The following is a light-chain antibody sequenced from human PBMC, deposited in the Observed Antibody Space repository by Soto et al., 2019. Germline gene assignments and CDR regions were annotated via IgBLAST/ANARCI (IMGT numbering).Light chain of an antibody. CDR1: QSVSSY. J-gene: IGKJ5*01. Sequence: EIVLTHSPATLSLSPGEISTLSCMASQSVSSYLAWYQQKPGQAPRLLIYDASNRATGIPARFSGSGSGTDFTLTISSLEPEDFAVYYCQQRSNWPPITFGQGTRLEIK. V-gene: IGKV3-11*01. CDR2: DAS. CDR3: QQRSNWPPIT.